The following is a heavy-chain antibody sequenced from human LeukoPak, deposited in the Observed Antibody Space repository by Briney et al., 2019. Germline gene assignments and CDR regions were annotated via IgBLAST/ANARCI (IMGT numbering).Heavy chain of an antibody. Sequence: PSETLSLTCTGPGGSISGYYWSWIRQPPGKGLEWITYIFYSGSTNYNPSLKSRVTISVDTSKNQFSLKLSSVTAADTAVYYCARVKSSGWSFDYWGQGTLVTVSS. J-gene: IGHJ4*02. CDR3: ARVKSSGWSFDY. CDR1: GGSISGYY. V-gene: IGHV4-59*01. CDR2: IFYSGST. D-gene: IGHD6-19*01.